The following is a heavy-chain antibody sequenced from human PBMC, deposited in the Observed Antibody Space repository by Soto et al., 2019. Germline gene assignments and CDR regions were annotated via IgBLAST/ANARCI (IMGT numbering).Heavy chain of an antibody. J-gene: IGHJ4*02. CDR3: ARSETYYDILTGYYKPVPTGY. CDR1: GGSISSYY. Sequence: SETLSLTCTVSGGSISSYYWSWIRQPPGKGLEWIGYIYYSGSTNYNPSLKSRVTISVDTSKNQFSLKLSSVTAADTAVYYCARSETYYDILTGYYKPVPTGYWGQGTLVNVSS. D-gene: IGHD3-9*01. V-gene: IGHV4-59*01. CDR2: IYYSGST.